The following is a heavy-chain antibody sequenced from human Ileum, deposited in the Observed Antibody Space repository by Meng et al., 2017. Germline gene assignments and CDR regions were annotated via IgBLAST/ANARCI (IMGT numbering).Heavy chain of an antibody. CDR1: GGSFSGYY. V-gene: IGHV4-34*01. CDR2: INHSGST. D-gene: IGHD6-19*01. J-gene: IGHJ3*02. Sequence: SETLSLTCAVYGGSFSGYYWSWIRQPPGKGLEWIGEINHSGSTNYNPSLKSRVTISVDTSKNQFSLKLSSVTAADTAVYYCARGRRSSGWYGASAFDIWGQGTMVTVSS. CDR3: ARGRRSSGWYGASAFDI.